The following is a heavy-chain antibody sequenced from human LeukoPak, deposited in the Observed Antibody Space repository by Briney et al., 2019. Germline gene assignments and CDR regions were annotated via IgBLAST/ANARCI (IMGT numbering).Heavy chain of an antibody. J-gene: IGHJ6*02. CDR2: IYYSGST. V-gene: IGHV4-59*08. CDR3: ARLGGVAVASETYYYYGMDV. D-gene: IGHD6-19*01. Sequence: SETLSLTCTVSGGSISSYYSSWIRHPPGKGLEWIGYIYYSGSTNYTPSLKSRVTISVDTSKNEFSLKLSSVTAADTAVYYCARLGGVAVASETYYYYGMDVWGQGTTVTVSS. CDR1: GGSISSYY.